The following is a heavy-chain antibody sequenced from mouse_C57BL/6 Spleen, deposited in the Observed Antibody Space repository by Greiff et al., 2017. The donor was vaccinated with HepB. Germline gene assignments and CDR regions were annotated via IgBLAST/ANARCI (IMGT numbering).Heavy chain of an antibody. V-gene: IGHV5-17*01. D-gene: IGHD2-4*01. CDR2: ISSGSSTI. J-gene: IGHJ2*01. CDR3: ARIYYDYDSYYFDY. CDR1: GFTFSDYG. Sequence: EVQLVESGGGLVKPGGSLKLSCAASGFTFSDYGMHWVRQAPEKGLEWVAYISSGSSTIYYADTVKGRFTISRDNAKNTLFLQMTSLRSEDTAMYYCARIYYDYDSYYFDYWGQGTTLTVSS.